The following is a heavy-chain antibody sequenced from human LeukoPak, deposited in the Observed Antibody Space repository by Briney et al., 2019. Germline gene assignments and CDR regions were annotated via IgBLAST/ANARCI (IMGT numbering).Heavy chain of an antibody. J-gene: IGHJ3*02. CDR3: ARARSSWVFDI. CDR2: ISANNGKT. D-gene: IGHD1-26*01. V-gene: IGHV1-18*01. Sequence: ASVKVSCKASGYTFTSYGISWVRQAPGQGLEWMGWISANNGKTNYAQKLQGRVTMTTDTSTSTAYMELRSLRSDDTAVYYCARARSSWVFDIWGQGTMVTVSS. CDR1: GYTFTSYG.